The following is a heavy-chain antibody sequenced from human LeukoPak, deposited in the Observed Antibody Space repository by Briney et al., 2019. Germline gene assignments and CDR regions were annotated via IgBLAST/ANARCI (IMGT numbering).Heavy chain of an antibody. V-gene: IGHV4-39*01. Sequence: PSETLSLTCTVSGGSISSSSYYWGWIRQPPGKGLEWIGSIYYSGSTYYNPSLKSRVTISVDTSKNQLSLKLSSVTAADTAVYYCARLNYYDTHYYLDYWGQGTLVTVSS. CDR1: GGSISSSSYY. CDR3: ARLNYYDTHYYLDY. J-gene: IGHJ4*02. D-gene: IGHD3-22*01. CDR2: IYYSGST.